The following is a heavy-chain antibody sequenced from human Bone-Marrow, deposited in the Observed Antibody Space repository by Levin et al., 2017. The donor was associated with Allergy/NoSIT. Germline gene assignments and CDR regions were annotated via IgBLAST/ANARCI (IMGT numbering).Heavy chain of an antibody. CDR2: VKQDGSEA. V-gene: IGHV3-7*01. J-gene: IGHJ4*02. D-gene: IGHD3-3*01. CDR1: GFTFTSYW. Sequence: PGGSLRLSCEASGFTFTSYWMTWVRQAPGKGLEWVANVKQDGSEAHYVDSVKGRFTISRDNARESVFLQMSSLRAEDTGIYYCARNLHYSFWSGYLYWGLGARITVSS. CDR3: ARNLHYSFWSGYLY.